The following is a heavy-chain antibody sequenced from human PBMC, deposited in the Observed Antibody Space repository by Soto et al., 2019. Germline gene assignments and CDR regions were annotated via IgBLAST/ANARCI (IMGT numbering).Heavy chain of an antibody. CDR3: ARSYRRYCSGGSCYSYYYYYMDV. Sequence: ETLSLTCTVSGGAISGYYWSWIRKPPGKGLEWIGYIYYSGSTNYNPSLKSRVTISVDTSKNQFSLKLSSVTAADTAVYYCARSYRRYCSGGSCYSYYYYYMDVWGKGTTVTVSS. CDR2: IYYSGST. V-gene: IGHV4-59*01. J-gene: IGHJ6*03. CDR1: GGAISGYY. D-gene: IGHD2-15*01.